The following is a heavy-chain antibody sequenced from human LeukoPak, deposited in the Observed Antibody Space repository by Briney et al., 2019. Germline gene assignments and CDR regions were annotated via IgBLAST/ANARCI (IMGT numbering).Heavy chain of an antibody. CDR2: IYYSGST. CDR3: ARSLTDYGDHQNYFDY. Sequence: SETLSLTCTVSGGSISSSSYYWGWIRQPPGKGLEWIGSIYYSGSTYYNPSLKSRVTISVDTSKNQFSLKLSSVTAADTAVYYCARSLTDYGDHQNYFDYWGQGTLVTVSS. D-gene: IGHD4-17*01. V-gene: IGHV4-39*07. CDR1: GGSISSSSYY. J-gene: IGHJ4*02.